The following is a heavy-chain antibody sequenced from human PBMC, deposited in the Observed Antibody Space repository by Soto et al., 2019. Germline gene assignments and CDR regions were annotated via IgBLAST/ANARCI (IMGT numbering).Heavy chain of an antibody. CDR3: ARDYVLNWFDP. V-gene: IGHV3-33*01. Sequence: QVQLVESGGGVVQPGRSLRLSCAASGFTFSSYGMHWVLQAPGKGLEWVAVIWYDGSNKYYADSVKGRFTISRDNSKNTLYLQMNSLRAEDTAVYYCARDYVLNWFDPWGQGTLVTVSS. J-gene: IGHJ5*02. CDR2: IWYDGSNK. D-gene: IGHD3-16*01. CDR1: GFTFSSYG.